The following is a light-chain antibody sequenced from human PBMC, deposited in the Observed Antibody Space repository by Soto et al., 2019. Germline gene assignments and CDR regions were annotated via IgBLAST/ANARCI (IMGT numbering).Light chain of an antibody. V-gene: IGKV1-39*01. Sequence: DIQMTQSPSSLSASVGDRITITCRASQSISTYLNWYQQRPGRAPKLLIYEASSLQSGVPSRFSGSGSGTDFTLTISSLQPEDFATYYCQQYNSYGWTFGQGTKVDIK. CDR1: QSISTY. CDR3: QQYNSYGWT. CDR2: EAS. J-gene: IGKJ1*01.